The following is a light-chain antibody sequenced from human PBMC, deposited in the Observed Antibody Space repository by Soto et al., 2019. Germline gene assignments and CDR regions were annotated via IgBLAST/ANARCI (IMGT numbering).Light chain of an antibody. Sequence: QSALTQPRSVSGSPGQSVTISCTGTSSDVGGYNFVSWYQQHPGKAPKLMIYDVSKRPSGVPDRFSGSKSGNTASLTISGLQAEDEAAYYCCSYTRSYTSVVFGGGTKLTVL. V-gene: IGLV2-11*01. J-gene: IGLJ2*01. CDR1: SSDVGGYNF. CDR3: CSYTRSYTSVV. CDR2: DVS.